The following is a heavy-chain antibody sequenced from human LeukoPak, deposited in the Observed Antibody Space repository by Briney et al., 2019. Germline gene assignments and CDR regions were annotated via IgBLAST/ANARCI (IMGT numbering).Heavy chain of an antibody. CDR1: GFTFSSYW. CDR2: INSDGSST. D-gene: IGHD6-13*01. V-gene: IGHV3-74*01. Sequence: GGSLRLSCAASGFTFSSYWMHWVRQAPGKGLVWVSLINSDGSSTSYADSVKGRFTISRDNAKNTLYLQMNSLRAEDTAVYYCARDPYSSRRAGSYFDYWGQGTLVTVSS. CDR3: ARDPYSSRRAGSYFDY. J-gene: IGHJ4*02.